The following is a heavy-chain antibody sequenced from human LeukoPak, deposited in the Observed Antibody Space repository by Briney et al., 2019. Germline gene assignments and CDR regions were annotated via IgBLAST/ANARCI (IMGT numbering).Heavy chain of an antibody. D-gene: IGHD5/OR15-5a*01. CDR3: ATDRSRDAFHV. CDR1: GLNFETAG. J-gene: IGHJ3*01. V-gene: IGHV3-48*01. CDR2: ISSRSTTI. Sequence: GGSLRLSCAASGLNFETAGMNWIRQGPDKGLEWLALISSRSTTIFYADSVRGRFTISRDNDKKSLFLEMSSLRAEDTAVCFCATDRSRDAFHVWGRGTMVTVSS.